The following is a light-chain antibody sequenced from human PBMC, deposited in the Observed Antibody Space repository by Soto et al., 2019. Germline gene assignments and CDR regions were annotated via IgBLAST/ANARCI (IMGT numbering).Light chain of an antibody. CDR2: ANT. CDR3: QSFDSSLTGLI. J-gene: IGLJ2*01. CDR1: NSNIGAGSG. Sequence: QSVLTQPPSVTGAPGQRVTISCTGNNSNIGAGSGVNWYQQFPDKAPKLLIYANTHRPSVVPDRFSGSTSATSASLAITGLHTQDEADYSCQSFDSSLTGLIFGGGTKLTVL. V-gene: IGLV1-40*01.